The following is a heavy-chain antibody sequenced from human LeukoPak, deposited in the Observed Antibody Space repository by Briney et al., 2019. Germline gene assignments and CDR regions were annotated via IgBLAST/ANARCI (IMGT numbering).Heavy chain of an antibody. D-gene: IGHD3-16*01. CDR3: AKDLRFDHTSEYFQH. V-gene: IGHV3-23*01. CDR2: ISGSGGST. J-gene: IGHJ1*01. CDR1: GFTFSSYA. Sequence: GGSLRLSCAASGFTFSSYAMSWVRQAPGKGLEWVSAISGSGGSTYYADSVKGRFTISRDNSKNTLYLQMNGLRAEDTAVYYCAKDLRFDHTSEYFQHWGQGTLVTVSS.